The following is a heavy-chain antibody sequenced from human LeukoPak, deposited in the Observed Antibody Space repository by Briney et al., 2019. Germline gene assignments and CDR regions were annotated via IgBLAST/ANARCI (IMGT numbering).Heavy chain of an antibody. V-gene: IGHV1-69*06. Sequence: GSSVKVSCKASGGTFSSYAISWVRQAPGQGLEWMGGSIPIFGTANYAKKFQGRVTITADKSTSTAYMELSSLRSEDTAVYYCARVVVVVPAAMYRGWFDPWGQGTLVTVSS. CDR1: GGTFSSYA. CDR3: ARVVVVVPAAMYRGWFDP. CDR2: SIPIFGTA. J-gene: IGHJ5*02. D-gene: IGHD2-2*01.